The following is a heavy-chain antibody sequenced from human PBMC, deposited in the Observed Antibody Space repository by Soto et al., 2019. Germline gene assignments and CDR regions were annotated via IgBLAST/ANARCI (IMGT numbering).Heavy chain of an antibody. CDR1: GGVFRNYA. Sequence: QVQLVQSGAEVKKPGSSVKVSCKASGGVFRNYAINWVRQAPGQGLEWMGGIIPVFGTADYPQKSQGRVTITADESTTTAYMELTSLKTEDTAVYFCASDSWGSYSFESWGQGTLVTVAS. CDR3: ASDSWGSYSFES. V-gene: IGHV1-69*01. CDR2: IIPVFGTA. J-gene: IGHJ5*01. D-gene: IGHD1-26*01.